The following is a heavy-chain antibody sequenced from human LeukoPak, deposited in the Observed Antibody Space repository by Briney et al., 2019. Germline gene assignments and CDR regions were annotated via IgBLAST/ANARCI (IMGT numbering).Heavy chain of an antibody. J-gene: IGHJ4*02. D-gene: IGHD3-22*01. Sequence: GGSLRLSCAASGFTFSRYEMNWVRQAPGKGLEWVSYISSSGSTIYCADSVKGRFTISRDNAKNSLYLQMNSLRAEDTAVYYCARELDSSGYYYGGGFDYWGQGTLVTVSS. CDR1: GFTFSRYE. V-gene: IGHV3-48*03. CDR3: ARELDSSGYYYGGGFDY. CDR2: ISSSGSTI.